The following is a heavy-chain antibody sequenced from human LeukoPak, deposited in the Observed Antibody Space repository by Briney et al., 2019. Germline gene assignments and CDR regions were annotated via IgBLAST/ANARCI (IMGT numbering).Heavy chain of an antibody. Sequence: GGSLRLSCAASGFTFSNYWMHWVRQAPGKGLVWVSRINDDGSRTNYADSVKGRVTISRDNGKNTLNLQMNSLRAEDTAVYYCARSLEYDDAFDIWGQGTMVTVSS. D-gene: IGHD6-6*01. CDR1: GFTFSNYW. CDR3: ARSLEYDDAFDI. J-gene: IGHJ3*02. CDR2: INDDGSRT. V-gene: IGHV3-74*01.